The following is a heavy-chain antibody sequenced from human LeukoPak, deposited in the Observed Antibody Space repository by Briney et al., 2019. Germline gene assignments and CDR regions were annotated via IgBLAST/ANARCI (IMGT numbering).Heavy chain of an antibody. Sequence: GGSLRLPCAASGFTFSSYWMSWVRQAPGKGLEWVANIKQDGSEKYYVDSVKGRFTISRDNAKNSLYLQMNSLRAEDTAVYYCARRSSGWYGNAFDIWGQGTMVTVSS. D-gene: IGHD6-19*01. CDR2: IKQDGSEK. V-gene: IGHV3-7*01. CDR3: ARRSSGWYGNAFDI. CDR1: GFTFSSYW. J-gene: IGHJ3*02.